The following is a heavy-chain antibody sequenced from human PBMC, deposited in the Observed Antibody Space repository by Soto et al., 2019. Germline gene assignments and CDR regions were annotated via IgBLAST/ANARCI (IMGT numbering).Heavy chain of an antibody. CDR1: GFTFSSYE. D-gene: IGHD5-18*01. V-gene: IGHV3-48*03. J-gene: IGHJ4*02. CDR2: VTTSGSSK. Sequence: EVQLAESGGGLGQPGGSLRLSCAASGFTFSSYEMNWVRQAPGKGLEWIAYVTTSGSSKYYADSVKGRFSISRDNAKNSLYLQMSSLRAEDTAVYYCARVRDGYRGYFDYWGQGTLVTVSS. CDR3: ARVRDGYRGYFDY.